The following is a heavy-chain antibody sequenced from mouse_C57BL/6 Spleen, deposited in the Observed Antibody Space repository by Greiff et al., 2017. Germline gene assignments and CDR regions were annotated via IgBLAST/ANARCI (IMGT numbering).Heavy chain of an antibody. V-gene: IGHV1-54*01. J-gene: IGHJ1*03. CDR3: ARSRVTTKWYFDV. Sequence: QVQLQQSGAELVRPGTSVKVSCKASGYAFTNYLIEWVKQRPGQGLEWIGVINPGSGGTNYNEKFKGKATLTADKSSSTAYMQLSSLTSEDSAVYFCARSRVTTKWYFDVWGTGTTVTVSS. CDR1: GYAFTNYL. CDR2: INPGSGGT. D-gene: IGHD2-2*01.